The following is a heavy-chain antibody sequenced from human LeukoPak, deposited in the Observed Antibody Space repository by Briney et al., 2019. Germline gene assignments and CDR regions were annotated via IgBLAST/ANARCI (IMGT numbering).Heavy chain of an antibody. D-gene: IGHD6-13*01. J-gene: IGHJ4*02. Sequence: GESLKISCKGSGYGFTTSWIAWVRQMPGKGLEWMGIIYPGDSETRYSPSFQGHVTISADKSISTAYLQWSSLKASDTATYYCARQSTSSWENWGQGTLVTVSS. CDR1: GYGFTTSW. CDR2: IYPGDSET. CDR3: ARQSTSSWEN. V-gene: IGHV5-51*01.